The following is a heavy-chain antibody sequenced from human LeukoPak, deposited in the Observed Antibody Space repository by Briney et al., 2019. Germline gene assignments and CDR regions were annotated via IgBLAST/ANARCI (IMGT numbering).Heavy chain of an antibody. Sequence: SVKVSCKASGGTFSSYAISWVRQAPGQGLEWMGGIIPIFGTANYAQKFQGRVTITADESTSTAYMELSSLRSEDTAVYYCARVPGAAAGTGDYWGQGTLVTVSS. CDR3: ARVPGAAAGTGDY. D-gene: IGHD6-13*01. CDR1: GGTFSSYA. J-gene: IGHJ4*02. V-gene: IGHV1-69*13. CDR2: IIPIFGTA.